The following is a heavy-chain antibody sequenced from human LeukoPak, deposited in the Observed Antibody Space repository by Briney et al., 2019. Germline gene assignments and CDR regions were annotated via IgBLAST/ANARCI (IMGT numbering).Heavy chain of an antibody. CDR2: ISGSGGST. CDR3: AKSHNFDWLFYFDS. J-gene: IGHJ4*02. D-gene: IGHD3-9*01. CDR1: GFTFSSYA. Sequence: QPGGSLRLSCAASGFTFSSYAMHWVRQAPGKGLEWVSSISGSGGSTYYADSVKGRFTISRDNSKNTLYLQMNSLRAEDTAVYYCAKSHNFDWLFYFDSWGQGTLVTVSS. V-gene: IGHV3-23*01.